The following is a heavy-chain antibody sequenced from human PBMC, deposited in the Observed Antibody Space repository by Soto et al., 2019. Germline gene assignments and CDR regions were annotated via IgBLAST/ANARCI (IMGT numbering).Heavy chain of an antibody. V-gene: IGHV1-18*01. CDR2: ISAYNGNT. CDR1: GYTFTNFG. CDR3: AVAASGSMND. Sequence: ASVKVSCKASGYTFTNFGVCWVRQAPGQGLKWMGCISAYNGNTHSAQNLQGRVTLTTDTSTTTAYMELRSLISDDTAVYYCAVAASGSMNDWGQGTLVTVSS. D-gene: IGHD2-15*01. J-gene: IGHJ4*02.